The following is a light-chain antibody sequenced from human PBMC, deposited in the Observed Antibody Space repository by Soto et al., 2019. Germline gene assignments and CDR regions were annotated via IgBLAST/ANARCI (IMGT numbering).Light chain of an antibody. CDR1: NSDVGGYDS. J-gene: IGLJ3*02. V-gene: IGLV2-23*02. Sequence: QSALTQPASVSGSPGQSITISCTGTNSDVGGYDSVSWYQQHPGKAPTLMIYEVNKRPSGVSNRFSGSKSGTTASLTISGLQAEDEADYYCCSSVGGPIWVFGGGTKLTVL. CDR3: CSSVGGPIWV. CDR2: EVN.